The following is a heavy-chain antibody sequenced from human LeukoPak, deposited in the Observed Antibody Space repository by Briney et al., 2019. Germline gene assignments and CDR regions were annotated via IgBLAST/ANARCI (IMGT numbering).Heavy chain of an antibody. CDR2: IRHDGSNK. V-gene: IGHV3-30*02. CDR3: AKDVGNDLTGYYNWFDP. J-gene: IGHJ5*02. D-gene: IGHD3-9*01. Sequence: GGSLRLSCAASGFTFSTYGMHWDRQAPGKGLEWVTFIRHDGSNKYYAQSVKGRFTISRDNSKNTLYLQMSSLRAEDTAVYYCAKDVGNDLTGYYNWFDPWGQGTLVTVSP. CDR1: GFTFSTYG.